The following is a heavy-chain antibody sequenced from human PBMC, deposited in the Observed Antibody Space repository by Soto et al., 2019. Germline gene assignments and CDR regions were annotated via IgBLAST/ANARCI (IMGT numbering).Heavy chain of an antibody. J-gene: IGHJ4*02. V-gene: IGHV2-5*01. Sequence: EWLALIYWNDDKRYSPSLKSRLTITKDTSKNQVVLTMTNMDPVDTATYYCAHNRVTSNYFDYWGQGTLVTVSS. CDR2: IYWNDDK. CDR3: AHNRVTSNYFDY. D-gene: IGHD2-21*02.